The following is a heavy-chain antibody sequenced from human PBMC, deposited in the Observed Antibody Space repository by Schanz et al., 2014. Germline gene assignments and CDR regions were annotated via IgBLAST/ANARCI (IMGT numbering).Heavy chain of an antibody. CDR3: ARAHGNNWYGKGLDY. CDR2: IWNNGVTK. D-gene: IGHD1-1*01. CDR1: GFAFSVYG. V-gene: IGHV3-33*01. Sequence: QVQMVESGGGVVQPGRSLRLSCAASGFAFSVYGMHWVRQAPGKGPEWVAVIWNNGVTKYYADSVRGRFTISRDRFQNTLYLRMSSLRAEDTAVYFCARAHGNNWYGKGLDYWGQGTQVTVSS. J-gene: IGHJ4*02.